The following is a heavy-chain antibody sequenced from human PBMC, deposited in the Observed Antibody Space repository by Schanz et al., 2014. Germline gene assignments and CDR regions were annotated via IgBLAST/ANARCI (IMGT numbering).Heavy chain of an antibody. V-gene: IGHV1-18*01. D-gene: IGHD3-3*01. CDR3: ARGFDFWDR. CDR2: ISGSNGNT. Sequence: QVQLVQSGAEVRKPGASVKVSCKASGYTFISYGISWVRQAPGQGLEWLGWISGSNGNTNYTQKFQGRVTMTIDPYTSTAYMDLRSLRSDDTAVYYCARGFDFWDRWGQGTLVIVSS. CDR1: GYTFISYG. J-gene: IGHJ4*02.